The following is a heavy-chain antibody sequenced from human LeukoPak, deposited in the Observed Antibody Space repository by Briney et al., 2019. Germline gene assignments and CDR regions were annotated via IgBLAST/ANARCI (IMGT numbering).Heavy chain of an antibody. CDR2: ISHAGSNE. CDR1: GFIFSSHG. D-gene: IGHD1-26*01. J-gene: IGHJ4*02. Sequence: GGSLRLSCAASGFIFSSHGMHWIRQAPGKGVEWVALISHAGSNEYYAASVKGRLTISRDNSNNEFYLQMNSLRPEDTAVYYCARGGAPAVYFDYWGQGALVTVSS. CDR3: ARGGAPAVYFDY. V-gene: IGHV3-30*03.